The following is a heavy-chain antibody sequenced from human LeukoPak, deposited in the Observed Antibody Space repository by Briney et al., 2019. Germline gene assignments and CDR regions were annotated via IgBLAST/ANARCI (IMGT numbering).Heavy chain of an antibody. V-gene: IGHV4-39*07. CDR1: GGSISSYY. D-gene: IGHD3-22*01. CDR3: ARGRIDSSGYYPYYYYYYMDV. CDR2: IYYSGST. Sequence: PSETLSLTCTVSGGSISSYYWGWIRQPPGKGLEWIGSIYYSGSTYYNPSLKSRVTISVDTSKNQFSLKLSSVTAADTAVYYCARGRIDSSGYYPYYYYYYMDVWGKGTTVTVSS. J-gene: IGHJ6*03.